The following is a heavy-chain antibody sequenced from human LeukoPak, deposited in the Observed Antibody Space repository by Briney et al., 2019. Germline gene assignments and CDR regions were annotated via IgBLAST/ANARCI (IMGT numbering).Heavy chain of an antibody. V-gene: IGHV3-21*01. CDR3: ASGSLGDTGGLDY. J-gene: IGHJ4*02. D-gene: IGHD3-10*01. CDR1: GFTFSSYS. Sequence: GGSLRLSCAASGFTFSSYSMNWVRQAPGKGLEWVSSISSSSSYIYYADSVKGRFTISRDNAKNSLYLQMNSLRAEDTAVYYCASGSLGDTGGLDYWGQGTLVTVSS. CDR2: ISSSSSYI.